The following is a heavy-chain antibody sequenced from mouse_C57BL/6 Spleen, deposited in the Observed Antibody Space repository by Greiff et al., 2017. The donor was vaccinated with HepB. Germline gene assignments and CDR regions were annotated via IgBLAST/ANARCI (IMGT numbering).Heavy chain of an antibody. V-gene: IGHV5-4*01. Sequence: EVQLVESGGGLVKPGGSLKLSCAASGFTFSSYAMSWVRQTPEKRLEWVATISDGGSYTYYPDNVKGRFTISRDNAKNNLYLQMSHLKSEDTAMYYCARDEDLLYAMDYWGQGTSVTVSS. D-gene: IGHD5-1*01. CDR3: ARDEDLLYAMDY. J-gene: IGHJ4*01. CDR2: ISDGGSYT. CDR1: GFTFSSYA.